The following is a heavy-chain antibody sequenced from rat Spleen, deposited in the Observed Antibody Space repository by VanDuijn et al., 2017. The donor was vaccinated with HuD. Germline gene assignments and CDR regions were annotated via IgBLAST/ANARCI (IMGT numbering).Heavy chain of an antibody. J-gene: IGHJ2*01. CDR3: TRKGEL. V-gene: IGHV5-25*01. CDR1: GFTFSDYY. CDR2: IDTGGSNT. D-gene: IGHD5-1*01. Sequence: EVQLVESDGGLVQPGRSLKLSCAASGFTFSDYYMAWVRQAPTKGLEWVASIDTGGSNTYYRQSVKGRFTIPRDNAKSTLYLRMDSLRSEDTATYYCTRKGELWGQGVMVTVSS.